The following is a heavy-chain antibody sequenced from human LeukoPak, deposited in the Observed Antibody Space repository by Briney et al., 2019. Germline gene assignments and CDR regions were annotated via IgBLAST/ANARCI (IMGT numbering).Heavy chain of an antibody. CDR2: IYHSGST. D-gene: IGHD3-22*01. CDR1: GYSISSGYY. J-gene: IGHJ4*02. V-gene: IGHV4-38-2*02. Sequence: SETLSLTCTVSGYSISSGYYWGWIRQPPGKGLEWIGSIYHSGSTYYNPSLKSRVTISVDTSKNQFSLKLSSVTAADTAVYYCARVEGDSTLFDYWSQGTLVTVSS. CDR3: ARVEGDSTLFDY.